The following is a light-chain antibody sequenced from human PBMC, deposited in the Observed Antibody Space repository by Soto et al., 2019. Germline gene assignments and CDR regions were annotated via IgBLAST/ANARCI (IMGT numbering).Light chain of an antibody. Sequence: DVVLTHSPDSLAVSLGERATINCKSSLSVLKSLDNKNYIAWYQQKPGQPPKLLMYWASTRKSGVPDRFSGSGSGTDLTLTINNVQAEDVGVYHCHQYVSTPHTFGPGTKVNV. CDR1: LSVLKSLDNKNY. CDR2: WAS. V-gene: IGKV4-1*01. J-gene: IGKJ3*01. CDR3: HQYVSTPHT.